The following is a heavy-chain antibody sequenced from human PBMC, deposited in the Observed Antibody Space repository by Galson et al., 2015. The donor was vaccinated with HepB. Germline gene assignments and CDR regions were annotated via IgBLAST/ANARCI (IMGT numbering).Heavy chain of an antibody. J-gene: IGHJ4*02. CDR2: IYSGGST. V-gene: IGHV3-53*01. CDR1: GFAVSSNY. CDR3: ATRSPDGYYDG. Sequence: SLRLSCAASGFAVSSNYMSWVRQAPGKGLEWVSVIYSGGSTYYADSVKGRFTISRDNSKNTLYLQMNSLRAVDTAVYYCATRSPDGYYDGWGQGTLVTVSS.